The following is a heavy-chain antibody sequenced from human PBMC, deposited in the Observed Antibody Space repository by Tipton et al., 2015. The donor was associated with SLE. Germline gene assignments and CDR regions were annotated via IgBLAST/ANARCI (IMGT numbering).Heavy chain of an antibody. V-gene: IGHV3-53*01. CDR3: VRRPWTYGFDAFDI. CDR2: INSGDNT. CDR1: GFTVSSNY. D-gene: IGHD1-7*01. J-gene: IGHJ3*02. Sequence: SLRLSCAASGFTVSSNYMSWVRQAPGKGLEWVSLINSGDNTYYAGSVKGRFTISRDGSKNTLYLQMKSLRADDTAVYYCVRRPWTYGFDAFDIWGQETMVTVSS.